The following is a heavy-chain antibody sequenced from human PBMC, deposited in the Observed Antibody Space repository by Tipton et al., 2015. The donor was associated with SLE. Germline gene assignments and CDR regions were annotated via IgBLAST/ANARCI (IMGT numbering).Heavy chain of an antibody. CDR3: ALRPGGGSYYGAFDI. V-gene: IGHV4-39*01. Sequence: TLSLTCTVSGGSISSSSYYWGWIRQPPGKGLEWIGSIYYSGSTYYNPSLESRVTTSVDTSKNQFSLKLSSVTAADTAVYYCALRPGGGSYYGAFDIWGQGTMVTVSS. D-gene: IGHD1-26*01. CDR2: IYYSGST. CDR1: GGSISSSSYY. J-gene: IGHJ3*02.